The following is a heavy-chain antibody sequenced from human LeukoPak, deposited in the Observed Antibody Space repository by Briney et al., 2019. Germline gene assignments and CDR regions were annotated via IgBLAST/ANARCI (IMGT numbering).Heavy chain of an antibody. Sequence: PGGSPRLPCAASGFPCSNYYMDWVRQAPGQGLEWVGRIRNKASRYTTEYAASVKGRFTISRDDSKNSLYLQMNSLKTEDTAVYDCAGSVSGTWPYWGQGTLVTVSS. D-gene: IGHD2-15*01. V-gene: IGHV3-72*01. CDR1: GFPCSNYY. CDR3: AGSVSGTWPY. J-gene: IGHJ4*02. CDR2: IRNKASRYTT.